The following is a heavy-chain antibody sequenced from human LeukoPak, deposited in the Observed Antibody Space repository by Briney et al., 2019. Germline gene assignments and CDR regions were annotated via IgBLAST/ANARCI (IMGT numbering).Heavy chain of an antibody. Sequence: SETLSLTCTVSGGSVSNYYWSWIRQPPGKGLEWIGSIYHSGSTYYNPSLKSRVTISVDASKNQFSLKLSSVTAADTAVYYCAREDRAGSFDYWGQGTLVTVSS. CDR1: GGSVSNYY. CDR2: IYHSGST. J-gene: IGHJ4*02. CDR3: AREDRAGSFDY. D-gene: IGHD3-10*01. V-gene: IGHV4-38-2*02.